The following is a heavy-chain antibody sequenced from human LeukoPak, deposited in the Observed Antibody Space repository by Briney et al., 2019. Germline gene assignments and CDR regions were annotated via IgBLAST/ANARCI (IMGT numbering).Heavy chain of an antibody. CDR2: ISYDGSNK. D-gene: IGHD3-22*01. V-gene: IGHV3-30*04. Sequence: GGSLRLSCAASGFTFSDYAMHCVRQAPGKGLEWGAVISYDGSNKYYADSVKGRFTISRDNSKNTLYLQMNSLRAEDTAVYYCAKGHYYDSSGSFDYWGQGTLVTVSS. J-gene: IGHJ4*02. CDR1: GFTFSDYA. CDR3: AKGHYYDSSGSFDY.